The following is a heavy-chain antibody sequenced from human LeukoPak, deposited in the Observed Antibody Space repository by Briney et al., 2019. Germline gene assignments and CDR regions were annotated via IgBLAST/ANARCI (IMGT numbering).Heavy chain of an antibody. CDR1: GGSITSGSYY. V-gene: IGHV4-39*01. J-gene: IGHJ4*02. CDR2: IYYSVST. CDR3: ARQTTRFGSSSYYHIDH. D-gene: IGHD2-15*01. Sequence: PSETLSLTCSVSGGSITSGSYYWSWIRQPPGKGLDWFGTIYYSVSTYLSPSLKSRVTISVDTSKNQLSLNLMSATAADTAVYYCARQTTRFGSSSYYHIDHWGQGTLVTVSS.